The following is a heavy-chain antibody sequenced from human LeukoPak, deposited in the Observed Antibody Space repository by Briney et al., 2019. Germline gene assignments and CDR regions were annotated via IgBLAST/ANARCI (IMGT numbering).Heavy chain of an antibody. J-gene: IGHJ4*02. Sequence: PSETLSLTCTVSGGSISSYYWSWIRQPPGKGLEWIGYIYYSGSTNYNPSLKSRVTISVDTSKNQFSLKLSSVTAADTAVYYCARLYCSSTSCYTWFDFWGQGTLVTVSS. CDR2: IYYSGST. CDR1: GGSISSYY. CDR3: ARLYCSSTSCYTWFDF. V-gene: IGHV4-59*01. D-gene: IGHD2-2*02.